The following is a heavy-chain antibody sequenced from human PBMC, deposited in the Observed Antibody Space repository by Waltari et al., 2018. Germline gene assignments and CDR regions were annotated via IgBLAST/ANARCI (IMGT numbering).Heavy chain of an antibody. CDR2: ISLDGIGT. D-gene: IGHD3-10*01. J-gene: IGHJ4*02. CDR3: ARELQSFGEPHLDS. CDR1: AFSSRPSA. V-gene: IGHV3-30*09. Sequence: QVQLVESGGGVVQHVRSLILVGAPSAFSSRPSAMHWVRQAPGKGLEWVAGISLDGIGTYYAHSVKGRFAISRDNSNNTLDLQMNSLRTDDTAVYFCARELQSFGEPHLDSWGRGMPVTVSS.